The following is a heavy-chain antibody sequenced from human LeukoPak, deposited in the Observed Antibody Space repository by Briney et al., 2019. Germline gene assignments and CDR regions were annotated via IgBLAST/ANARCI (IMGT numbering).Heavy chain of an antibody. CDR3: ARHASGSYWVILCCAFDI. CDR2: IYYSGST. CDR1: GGSISSYY. Sequence: SETLSLTCTVSGGSISSYYWSWIRQPPGKGLEWIGYIYYSGSTYYNPSLKSRVTISVDTSKNQFSLKLSSVTAADTAVYYCARHASGSYWVILCCAFDIWGQGTMVTVSS. D-gene: IGHD1-26*01. V-gene: IGHV4-59*08. J-gene: IGHJ3*02.